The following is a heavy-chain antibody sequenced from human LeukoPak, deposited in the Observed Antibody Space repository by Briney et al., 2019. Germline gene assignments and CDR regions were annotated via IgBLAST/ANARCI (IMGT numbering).Heavy chain of an antibody. CDR3: ARGDRSGYSAFDY. J-gene: IGHJ4*02. V-gene: IGHV1-3*02. CDR1: GYIFNSYA. D-gene: IGHD3-22*01. CDR2: SNAGHGNT. Sequence: ASVKISCNTSGYIFNSYAIHWVRQAPGQRLEWMGWSNAGHGNTKYSEDFQGRVTLTRDTSATTAYMELTGLRSEDTAVYYCARGDRSGYSAFDYWGQGTLVTVSS.